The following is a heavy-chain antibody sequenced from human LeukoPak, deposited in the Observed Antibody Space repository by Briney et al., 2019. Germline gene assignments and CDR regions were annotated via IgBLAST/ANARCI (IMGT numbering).Heavy chain of an antibody. D-gene: IGHD2-2*01. CDR3: ARERVPAATWADYYYYMDV. J-gene: IGHJ6*03. CDR1: GGSISSSSYY. Sequence: PSETLSLTCTVSGGSISSSSYYWGWIRQPPGKGLEWIGSIYYSGSTYYNPSLKSRVTISVDTSKNQFSLKLSSVTAADTAVYYCARERVPAATWADYYYYMDVWGKGTTVTISS. V-gene: IGHV4-39*02. CDR2: IYYSGST.